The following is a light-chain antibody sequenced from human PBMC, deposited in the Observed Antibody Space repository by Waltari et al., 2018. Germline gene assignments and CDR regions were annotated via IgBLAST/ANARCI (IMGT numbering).Light chain of an antibody. Sequence: DIQMTQSPSSLSASVGDRVTITCRARQGISNYLAWYQQKPGKVPTLLIYAASTLQSGVPSRFSGSGSGTDFTLTISSLQPEDVATYYCQKYNSAPPLTFGGGTKVEIK. J-gene: IGKJ4*01. CDR2: AAS. CDR3: QKYNSAPPLT. V-gene: IGKV1-27*01. CDR1: QGISNY.